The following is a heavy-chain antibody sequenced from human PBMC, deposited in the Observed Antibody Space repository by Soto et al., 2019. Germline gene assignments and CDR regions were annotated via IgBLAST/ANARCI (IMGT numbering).Heavy chain of an antibody. V-gene: IGHV3-23*01. D-gene: IGHD2-15*01. CDR3: ARPYGGKIGDAPDL. CDR1: GFTFSIYG. CDR2: ISDSGDSA. J-gene: IGHJ3*01. Sequence: EVQLLESGGGLVQPGGSLRLSCAASGFTFSIYGMSWVCQVPGKGLEWVSTISDSGDSAYYADSVKGRFTISRDNSQNTLYLQMNSLRAEDTAVYYCARPYGGKIGDAPDLWGQGTMVTVSS.